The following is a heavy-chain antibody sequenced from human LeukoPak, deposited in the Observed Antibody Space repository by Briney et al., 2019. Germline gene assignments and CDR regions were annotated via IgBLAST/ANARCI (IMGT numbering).Heavy chain of an antibody. CDR1: GYSFTSYW. V-gene: IGHV5-51*01. CDR3: AVYYYDSSGYYSRFDY. D-gene: IGHD3-22*01. Sequence: GESLKISCKGSGYSFTSYWIGWVRQMPGKGLEWMGIIYPGDSDTRYSPSFQGQVTISADKSISTAYLQWSSLKASDAAMYYCAVYYYDSSGYYSRFDYWGQGTLVTVSS. J-gene: IGHJ4*02. CDR2: IYPGDSDT.